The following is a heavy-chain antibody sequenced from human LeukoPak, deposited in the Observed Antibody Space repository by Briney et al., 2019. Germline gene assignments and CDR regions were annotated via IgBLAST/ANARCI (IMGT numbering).Heavy chain of an antibody. Sequence: SGPTLVNPTQTLTLTCTFSGFSLSTSGVGVGWIRQPPGKALEWLSLIYWNDDKRYSPSLKSRLTITKDTSKNQVVLTMTNMDPVDTATYYCAHRLGGGSVSSGVGYFDYWGRGTLVTVSS. J-gene: IGHJ4*02. CDR2: IYWNDDK. CDR1: GFSLSTSGVG. CDR3: AHRLGGGSVSSGVGYFDY. D-gene: IGHD6-19*01. V-gene: IGHV2-5*01.